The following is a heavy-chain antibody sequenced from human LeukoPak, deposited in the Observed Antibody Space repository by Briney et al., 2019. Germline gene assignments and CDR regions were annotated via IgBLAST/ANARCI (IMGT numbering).Heavy chain of an antibody. CDR3: ARMITINREGEGYFDY. CDR1: RFGFSVCW. Sequence: PGGSLRLSCAASRFGFSVCWMHWVRQAPGKGLVWVSRITGDGGTTNYADSVKGRFTISRDNAKDTLYLQMNSLRAEDTAVYYCARMITINREGEGYFDYWGQGTLVTVSS. J-gene: IGHJ4*02. CDR2: ITGDGGTT. V-gene: IGHV3-74*01. D-gene: IGHD3-16*01.